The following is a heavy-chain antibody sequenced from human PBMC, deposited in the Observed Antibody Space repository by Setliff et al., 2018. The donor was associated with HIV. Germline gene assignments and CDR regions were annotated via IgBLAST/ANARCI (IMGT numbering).Heavy chain of an antibody. V-gene: IGHV1-18*01. D-gene: IGHD5-12*01. CDR2: ISAYNGDT. CDR3: ARDNKVAPLDF. CDR1: GYTFTSYG. J-gene: IGHJ4*02. Sequence: ASVKVSCKASGYTFTSYGISWVRQAPGQGLEWMGWISAYNGDTNYAQKLQGRVTMTTDTSTSTAYMELRSLRSVDTAVYYCARDNKVAPLDFWGQGTLVTVSS.